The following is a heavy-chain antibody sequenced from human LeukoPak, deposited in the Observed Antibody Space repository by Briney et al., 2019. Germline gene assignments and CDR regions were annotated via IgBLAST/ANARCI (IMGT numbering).Heavy chain of an antibody. CDR2: ISNNGIST. CDR3: AKDPLRDPPILYSSGWYYFAY. Sequence: GGSLRLSCAASGFTFSTYAMSWVRQAPGKGLEWVSRISNNGISTYSAASVKGRYTISRYTSKNTLCLQMNSLRAEDTAVYYCAKDPLRDPPILYSSGWYYFAYWREGSLLTLSS. J-gene: IGHJ4*02. CDR1: GFTFSTYA. D-gene: IGHD6-19*01. V-gene: IGHV3-23*01.